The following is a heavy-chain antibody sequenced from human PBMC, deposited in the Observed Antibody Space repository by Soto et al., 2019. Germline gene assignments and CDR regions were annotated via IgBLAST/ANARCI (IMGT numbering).Heavy chain of an antibody. J-gene: IGHJ6*02. Sequence: EVQLLESGGGLVQPGGSLRLSCAASGFTFSSYAMSWVRQAPGKGLEWVSAISGSGGSTYYADSVKGRFTISRDNSKNTLYLQMNSLRAEDTAVYYCANSKVTAAVRRLGYGMDVWGQGTTVTVSS. CDR2: ISGSGGST. CDR1: GFTFSSYA. V-gene: IGHV3-23*01. D-gene: IGHD2-2*01. CDR3: ANSKVTAAVRRLGYGMDV.